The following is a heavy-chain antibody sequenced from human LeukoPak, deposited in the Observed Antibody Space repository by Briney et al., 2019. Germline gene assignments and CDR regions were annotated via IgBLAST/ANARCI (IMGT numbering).Heavy chain of an antibody. CDR1: GGSFSGYY. J-gene: IGHJ4*02. D-gene: IGHD1-26*01. V-gene: IGHV4-34*01. Sequence: SETLSLTCAVYGGSFSGYYWSWIRQPPGKGLEWIGEINHSGSTNYNPSLKSRVTISVDTSKNQFSLKLSSVTAADTAVYYCARGSVKWDYWGQGTLVTVSS. CDR3: ARGSVKWDY. CDR2: INHSGST.